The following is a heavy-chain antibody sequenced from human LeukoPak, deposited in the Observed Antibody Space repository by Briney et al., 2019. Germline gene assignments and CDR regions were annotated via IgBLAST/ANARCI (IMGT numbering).Heavy chain of an antibody. CDR2: IIPIFGTA. V-gene: IGHV1-69*01. Sequence: GASVKVSCKASGGTFSSYAISWVRQAPGQGLEWMGGIIPIFGTANYAQKFQGRVTITADESTSTAYMELSSLRSEDTAVYYCARDHGYCSSTSRSTAFGPWGQGTLVTVSS. D-gene: IGHD2-2*01. CDR1: GGTFSSYA. CDR3: ARDHGYCSSTSRSTAFGP. J-gene: IGHJ5*02.